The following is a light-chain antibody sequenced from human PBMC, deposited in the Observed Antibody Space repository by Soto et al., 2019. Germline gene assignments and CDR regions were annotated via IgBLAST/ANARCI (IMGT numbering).Light chain of an antibody. CDR3: QQYGSSPGYT. CDR1: QSVSSSY. CDR2: GAS. Sequence: IVLTQSPGTLSLSPGERATLSCRASQSVSSSYLAWYQQKPGQAPRLLMFGASSRATGIPDRFSGSGSGTDFTLTISRLEPEDFAVYYCQQYGSSPGYTFGQGTKLEIK. J-gene: IGKJ2*01. V-gene: IGKV3-20*01.